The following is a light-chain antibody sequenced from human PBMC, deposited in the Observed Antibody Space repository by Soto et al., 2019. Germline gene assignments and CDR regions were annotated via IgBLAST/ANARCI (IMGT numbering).Light chain of an antibody. V-gene: IGLV2-14*01. CDR3: TSYASSISYV. Sequence: QSVLTQPASVSGSPGQSIAISCTGTSSDVGGYKYVSWYQQYPGKAPKLIIYDVSNRPSGISNRFSGSKSGNTASLTISGLQAEDEADYYCTSYASSISYVFGTGTKLTVL. CDR2: DVS. CDR1: SSDVGGYKY. J-gene: IGLJ1*01.